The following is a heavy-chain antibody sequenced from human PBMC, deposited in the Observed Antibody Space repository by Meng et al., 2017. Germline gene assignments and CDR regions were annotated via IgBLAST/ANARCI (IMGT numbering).Heavy chain of an antibody. V-gene: IGHV1-2*06. CDR2: INPNSGGT. J-gene: IGHJ4*02. D-gene: IGHD2-15*01. CDR1: GYTFTGYY. Sequence: QGEGGQVGDEVQKPGGSGKVSCKASGYTFTGYYMHWVRQAPGQGLEWMGRINPNSGGTNYAQKFQGRVTMTRDTSISTAYMELSRLRSDDTAVYYCARDYREYCSGGSCYYFDYWGQGTLVTVSS. CDR3: ARDYREYCSGGSCYYFDY.